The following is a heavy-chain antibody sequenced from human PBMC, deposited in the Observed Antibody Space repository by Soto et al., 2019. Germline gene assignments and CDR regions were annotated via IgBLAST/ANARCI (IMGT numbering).Heavy chain of an antibody. V-gene: IGHV1-24*01. CDR3: ATGLYYYDSSGYYYDGWFDS. J-gene: IGHJ5*01. CDR1: GYTLTELS. CDR2: FDPEDGET. Sequence: ASVKVSCKVSGYTLTELSMHWVRQAPGKGLEWMGGFDPEDGETIYAQKFQGRVTMTEDTSTDTAYMELSTLRSEDTAVYYCATGLYYYDSSGYYYDGWFDSWGQGTLANVSS. D-gene: IGHD3-22*01.